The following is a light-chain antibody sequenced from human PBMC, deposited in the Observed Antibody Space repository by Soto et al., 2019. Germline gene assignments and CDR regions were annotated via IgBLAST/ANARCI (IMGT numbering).Light chain of an antibody. CDR3: CSYAGRTTWV. J-gene: IGLJ3*02. CDR1: DSDIGGYNL. Sequence: QSALTQPASVSGSPGQSITISCTGSDSDIGGYNLVSWYQQHPGKAPKVLLYEGNERPSGVSNRFSGSKSGNTASLIISGLQAEDEADYYCCSYAGRTTWVFGGGTKLTVL. CDR2: EGN. V-gene: IGLV2-23*01.